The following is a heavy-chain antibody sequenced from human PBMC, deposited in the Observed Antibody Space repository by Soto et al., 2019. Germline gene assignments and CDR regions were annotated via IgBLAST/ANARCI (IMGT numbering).Heavy chain of an antibody. Sequence: GGSLRLSCIASGFTVSRKAMSWVRQAPGKGLEWVSSISGSVISTYYADSVKGRFTISRDTSKSTVYLQMNSVRAEDTAVYFCAKGYMVAATYPLFYFDDWGQGTLVTVS. CDR3: AKGYMVAATYPLFYFDD. V-gene: IGHV3-23*01. D-gene: IGHD2-15*01. CDR1: GFTVSRKA. CDR2: ISGSVIST. J-gene: IGHJ4*02.